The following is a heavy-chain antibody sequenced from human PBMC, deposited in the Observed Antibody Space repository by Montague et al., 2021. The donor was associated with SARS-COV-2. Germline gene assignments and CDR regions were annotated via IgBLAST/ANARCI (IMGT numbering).Heavy chain of an antibody. Sequence: SETLSLTCTVSGGSISSYYWNWIRQPPGKGLEWIGYIYYSGRINXNPSLKSRVTISVDTSKNQFSLKLSSVTAADTAVYYCARGGGSGYRYYFDYWGQGSLVTASS. CDR2: IYYSGRI. V-gene: IGHV4-59*01. CDR1: GGSISSYY. D-gene: IGHD3-22*01. CDR3: ARGGGSGYRYYFDY. J-gene: IGHJ4*02.